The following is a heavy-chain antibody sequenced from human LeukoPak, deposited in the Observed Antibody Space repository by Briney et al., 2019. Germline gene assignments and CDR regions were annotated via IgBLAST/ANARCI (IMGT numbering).Heavy chain of an antibody. CDR1: GGSISSYY. CDR2: IYYSGST. CDR3: AREGSGGSYDNRNWFDP. J-gene: IGHJ5*02. D-gene: IGHD2-15*01. V-gene: IGHV4-59*12. Sequence: SETLSLTCTVSGGSISSYYWSWIRQPPGKGLEWIGYIYYSGSTNYNPSLKSRVTISVDTSKNQFSLKLSSVTAADTAVYYCAREGSGGSYDNRNWFDPWGQGTLVPVSS.